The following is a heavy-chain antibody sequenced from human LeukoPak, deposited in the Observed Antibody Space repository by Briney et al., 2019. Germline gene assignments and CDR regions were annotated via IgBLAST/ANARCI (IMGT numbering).Heavy chain of an antibody. Sequence: GGSLRLSCAASGFTFSSYAMHWVRQAPGKGLEWISYISSSGSTIYYADSVKGRFTISRDNAKNSLYLQMNSLRAEDTAVYYCARGNAGDFWSGYVYYGMDVWGQGTTVTVSS. CDR1: GFTFSSYA. J-gene: IGHJ6*02. D-gene: IGHD3-3*01. CDR2: ISSSGSTI. V-gene: IGHV3-48*04. CDR3: ARGNAGDFWSGYVYYGMDV.